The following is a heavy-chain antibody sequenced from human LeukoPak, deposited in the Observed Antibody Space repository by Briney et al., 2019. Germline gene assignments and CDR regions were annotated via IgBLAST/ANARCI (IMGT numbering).Heavy chain of an antibody. Sequence: PGGSLRLSCAASGFTFSSYSMNWVRQAPGKGLEWVSSISSSSSYIYYADSVKGRFTISRDNAKNSLYLQMNSLRDEDTAVYYCARDGERTDYKHYYYYYGMDVWGQGTTVTVSS. J-gene: IGHJ6*02. CDR3: ARDGERTDYKHYYYYYGMDV. V-gene: IGHV3-21*01. CDR2: ISSSSSYI. D-gene: IGHD4-11*01. CDR1: GFTFSSYS.